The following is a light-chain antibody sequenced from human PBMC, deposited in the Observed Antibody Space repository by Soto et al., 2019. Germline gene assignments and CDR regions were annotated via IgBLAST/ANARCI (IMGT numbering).Light chain of an antibody. CDR1: QTVSNK. CDR2: DTS. V-gene: IGKV3-20*01. CDR3: QQYGSSPRT. Sequence: EIVLTQSPATLSSSPGARAPLSCRASQTVSNKLAWYQHKPGQAPRLLIYDTSNRATGIPARFSGSGSGTDFTLTISRLEPEDFAVYCCQQYGSSPRTFGQGTKVDIK. J-gene: IGKJ1*01.